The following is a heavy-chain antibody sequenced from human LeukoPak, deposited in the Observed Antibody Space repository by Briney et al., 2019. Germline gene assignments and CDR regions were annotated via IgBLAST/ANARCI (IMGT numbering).Heavy chain of an antibody. J-gene: IGHJ5*02. CDR2: IIPIFGTA. CDR1: GYTFTSYG. CDR3: ARAIFGVVNWFDP. Sequence: ASVKVSCKASGYTFTSYGISWVRQAPGQGLEWMGGIIPIFGTANYAQKFQGRVTITTDESTSTAYMELSSLRSEDTAVYYCARAIFGVVNWFDPWGQGTLVTVSS. V-gene: IGHV1-69*05. D-gene: IGHD3-3*01.